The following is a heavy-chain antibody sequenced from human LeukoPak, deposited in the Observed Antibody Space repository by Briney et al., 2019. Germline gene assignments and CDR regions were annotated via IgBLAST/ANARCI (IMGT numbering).Heavy chain of an antibody. CDR2: INPNSGGT. J-gene: IGHJ4*02. CDR3: ARFISGSYSIRPDQFDY. Sequence: AASVKVSCKASGYTFTGYYMHWVRQAPGQGLEWMGWINPNSGGTNYAQKLQGRVTMTTDTSTSTAYMELRSLRSDDTAVYYCARFISGSYSIRPDQFDYWGQGTLVTVSS. V-gene: IGHV1-2*02. CDR1: GYTFTGYY. D-gene: IGHD1-26*01.